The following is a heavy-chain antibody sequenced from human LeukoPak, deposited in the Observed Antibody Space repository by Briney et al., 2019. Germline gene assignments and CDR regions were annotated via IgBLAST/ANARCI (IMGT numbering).Heavy chain of an antibody. V-gene: IGHV4-30-2*01. Sequence: SETLSLTCTVSGGSISSGGYYWSWIRQPPGKGLEWIGYIYHSGSTYYNPSLKSRVTISVDRSKNQFSLKLSSVTAADTAVYYCARLSPAGGISFDYWGQGTLVTVSS. CDR2: IYHSGST. D-gene: IGHD4-23*01. CDR1: GGSISSGGYY. CDR3: ARLSPAGGISFDY. J-gene: IGHJ4*02.